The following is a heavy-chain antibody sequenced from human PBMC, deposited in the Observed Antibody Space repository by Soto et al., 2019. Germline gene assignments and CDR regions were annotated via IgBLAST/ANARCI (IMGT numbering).Heavy chain of an antibody. J-gene: IGHJ4*02. V-gene: IGHV4-30-4*01. CDR1: GGSISSGDYY. CDR3: VKGFNIDYKSNWSYFES. CDR2: IYYSGST. D-gene: IGHD1-20*01. Sequence: PSETLSLTCTVSGGSISSGDYYWSWIRQPPGKGLEWIGYIYYSGSTYYNPSLKSRVTISVDTSKNQFSLKLSSVTAADTALYYCVKGFNIDYKSNWSYFESWGQGTVVTVSS.